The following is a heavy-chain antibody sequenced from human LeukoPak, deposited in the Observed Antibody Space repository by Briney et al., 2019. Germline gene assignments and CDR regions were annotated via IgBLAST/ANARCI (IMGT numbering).Heavy chain of an antibody. V-gene: IGHV3-21*01. CDR1: GFTFSSYS. CDR3: ARDGPKGGPELLDV. CDR2: ISSSSSYI. J-gene: IGHJ6*02. D-gene: IGHD1-26*01. Sequence: GGSLRLSCAASGFTFSSYSMNWVRQAPGKGLEWVSSISSSSSYIYYADSVKGRFTISRDNAKNSLYLQMNSLRAEDTAVYYCARDGPKGGPELLDVWGQGTTVTVSS.